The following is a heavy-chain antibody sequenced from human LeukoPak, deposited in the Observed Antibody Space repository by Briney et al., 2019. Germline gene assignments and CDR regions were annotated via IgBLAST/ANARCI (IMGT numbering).Heavy chain of an antibody. J-gene: IGHJ4*02. CDR3: VRWGVEAGMDC. CDR1: GFTFSNYW. CDR2: INPDGSDT. Sequence: GGSLRLSCEGYGFTFSNYWMGWVRQAPGKGLEWVANINPDGSDTTYVDSVKGRFIISRDNAKKSLLLQMNSRRVEETSVYYCVRWGVEAGMDCWGQGSLVTVSS. D-gene: IGHD3-10*01. V-gene: IGHV3-7*01.